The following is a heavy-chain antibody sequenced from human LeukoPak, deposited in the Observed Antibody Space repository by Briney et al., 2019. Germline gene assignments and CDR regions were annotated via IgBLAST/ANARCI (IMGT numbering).Heavy chain of an antibody. CDR1: GFTFSSYA. CDR2: ISSNGGST. D-gene: IGHD6-19*01. J-gene: IGHJ4*02. Sequence: GGSLRLSCAASGFTFSSYAMHWVRQAPGKGLEYVSAISSNGGSTYYANSVKGRFTISRDNSKNTLYPQMGSLRAEDMAVYYCARDWTVAVAGTDYWGQGTLVTVSS. CDR3: ARDWTVAVAGTDY. V-gene: IGHV3-64*01.